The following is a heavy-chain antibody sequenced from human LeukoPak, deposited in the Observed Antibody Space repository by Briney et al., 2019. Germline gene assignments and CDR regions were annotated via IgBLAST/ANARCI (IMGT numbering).Heavy chain of an antibody. CDR3: ARHTSSGWYFIDY. D-gene: IGHD6-19*01. J-gene: IGHJ4*02. Sequence: SETLSLTCTVSGGSIRSDYWSWIRQPPGKGLEWIGYISYSGSTNYSPSLKSRVTISVDTSKKQFSLKLRSVTAADTAVYYCARHTSSGWYFIDYWGQGTLVTVSS. CDR1: GGSIRSDY. V-gene: IGHV4-59*08. CDR2: ISYSGST.